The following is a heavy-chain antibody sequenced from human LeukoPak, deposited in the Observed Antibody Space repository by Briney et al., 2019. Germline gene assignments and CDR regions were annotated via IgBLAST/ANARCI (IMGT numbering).Heavy chain of an antibody. CDR2: ISAYNGNT. Sequence: VASVKVSCKASGYTFTSYGISWVRQAPGQGLEWMGWISAYNGNTNYAQKLQGRVTMTTDTSTSTAYMELRSLRSDDTAVYYCARASPPYIAAAGTQVAQVDYGGQEPLVPVSS. CDR3: ARASPPYIAAAGTQVAQVDY. CDR1: GYTFTSYG. V-gene: IGHV1-18*01. J-gene: IGHJ4*02. D-gene: IGHD6-13*01.